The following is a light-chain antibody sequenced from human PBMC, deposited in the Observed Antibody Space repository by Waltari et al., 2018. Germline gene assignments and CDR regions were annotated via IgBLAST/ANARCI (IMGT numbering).Light chain of an antibody. CDR2: DVS. CDR1: SSDVGGYNY. CDR3: CSFAGSVYIWV. V-gene: IGLV2-11*01. J-gene: IGLJ3*02. Sequence: QSALTQPRSVSGSPGQSVTISCTGTSSDVGGYNYVSWYQQHPGKAPKLMTYDVSKRPSGVPDRFSGSKSGNTASLTISGLQTEDEADYFCCSFAGSVYIWVFGGGTKLTVL.